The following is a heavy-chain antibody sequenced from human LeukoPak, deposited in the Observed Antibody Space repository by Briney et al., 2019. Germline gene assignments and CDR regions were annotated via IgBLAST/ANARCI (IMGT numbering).Heavy chain of an antibody. Sequence: GGSLRLSCAASGFTFSSYDMHWVRHATGKGLEWVSAIDTAGNTFYPGSVRGRFTISRENAKNSLYLQMNNVRAGDTAVYYCAKVALFSGYYPPFDYWGQGTLVTVSS. CDR3: AKVALFSGYYPPFDY. J-gene: IGHJ4*02. CDR1: GFTFSSYD. V-gene: IGHV3-13*04. CDR2: IDTAGNT. D-gene: IGHD3-22*01.